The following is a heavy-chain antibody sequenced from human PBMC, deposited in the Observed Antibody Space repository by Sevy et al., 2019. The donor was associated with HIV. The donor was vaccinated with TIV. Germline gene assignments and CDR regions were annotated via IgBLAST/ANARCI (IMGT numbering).Heavy chain of an antibody. J-gene: IGHJ4*02. CDR1: GFTFSSYA. CDR2: ISGSGGST. Sequence: GGSLRLSCAASGFTFSSYAMSWVRQAPGKGLEWVSAISGSGGSTYYADSVKGRFTISRDNSKNTLYLQMNSLRAEDTAVYYCAKGTIKAPQPQRRYYFDYWGQGTLVTVSS. V-gene: IGHV3-23*01. CDR3: AKGTIKAPQPQRRYYFDY.